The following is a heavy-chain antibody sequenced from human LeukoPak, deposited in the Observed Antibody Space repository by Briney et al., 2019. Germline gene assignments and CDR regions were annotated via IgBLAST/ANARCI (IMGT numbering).Heavy chain of an antibody. J-gene: IGHJ4*02. CDR2: ISGSGGST. Sequence: GGSLRLSCAASGFTFSSYAMSWVRQAPGKGLEWVLAISGSGGSTYYADSVKGRFTISRDNSKNTLYLQMNSLRAEDTAVYYCAKPRGGLRFLEWLLYWDYWGQGTLVTVSS. CDR1: GFTFSSYA. CDR3: AKPRGGLRFLEWLLYWDY. D-gene: IGHD3-3*01. V-gene: IGHV3-23*01.